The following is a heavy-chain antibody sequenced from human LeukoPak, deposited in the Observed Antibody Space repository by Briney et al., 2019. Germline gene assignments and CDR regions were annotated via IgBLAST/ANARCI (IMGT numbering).Heavy chain of an antibody. D-gene: IGHD5-12*01. J-gene: IGHJ4*02. CDR2: IKQDGSEK. Sequence: PGGSLRLSCAASGFIFSSYWMGWVRQAPGKGLEWVANIKQDGSEKYYVDSVKGRFTISRDNAKNSLYLQMNSLRAEDTAVYYCARVDSGYDSPSFDYWGQGTLVTVSS. CDR1: GFIFSSYW. V-gene: IGHV3-7*03. CDR3: ARVDSGYDSPSFDY.